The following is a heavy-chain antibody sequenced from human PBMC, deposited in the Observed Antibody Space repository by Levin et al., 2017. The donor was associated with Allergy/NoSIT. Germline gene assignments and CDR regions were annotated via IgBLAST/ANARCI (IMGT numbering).Heavy chain of an antibody. V-gene: IGHV1-18*01. J-gene: IGHJ4*01. CDR1: GYTFADYH. CDR3: SRDGPGYGYFDY. Sequence: GASVKVSCRSSGYTFADYHTNWVRQAPGQGLEWVGWISTYSGNTDYAQKFQGRVTMTRDTSTTTVYMELRSLTSDDTAVYYCSRDGPGYGYFDYWGQEPWSPSRQ. D-gene: IGHD5-18*01. CDR2: ISTYSGNT.